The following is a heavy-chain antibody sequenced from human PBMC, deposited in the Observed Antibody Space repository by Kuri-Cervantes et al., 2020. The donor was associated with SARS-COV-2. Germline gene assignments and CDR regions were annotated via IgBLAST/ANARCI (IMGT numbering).Heavy chain of an antibody. V-gene: IGHV4-59*01. CDR2: IYYSGST. Sequence: GSLRLSCTVSGGSISSYYWSWIRQPPGKGLEWTGYIYYSGSTNYNPSLKSRVTISVDTSKNQFSLKLSSVTAADTAVYYCARELGLTTVNWFDPWGQGTLVTVSS. CDR3: ARELGLTTVNWFDP. D-gene: IGHD4-17*01. CDR1: GGSISSYY. J-gene: IGHJ5*02.